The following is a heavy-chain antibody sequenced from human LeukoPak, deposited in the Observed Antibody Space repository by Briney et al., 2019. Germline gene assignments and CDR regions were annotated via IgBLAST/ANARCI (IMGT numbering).Heavy chain of an antibody. CDR2: IKGDGSDK. J-gene: IGHJ4*02. D-gene: IGHD2-15*01. CDR1: GFTFSSYW. V-gene: IGHV3-7*01. CDR3: ARDGGRSADY. Sequence: GGSLRLSCAASGFTFSSYWMFWVRQAPGKGLEWVATIKGDGSDKYYVDSVKGRFTISRDNAKNSLFLQMNSLRAEDTAVYYCARDGGRSADYWGQGTQVTVSS.